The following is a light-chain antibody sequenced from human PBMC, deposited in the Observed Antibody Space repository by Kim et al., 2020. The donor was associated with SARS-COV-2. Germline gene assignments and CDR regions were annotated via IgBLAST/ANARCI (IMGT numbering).Light chain of an antibody. J-gene: IGKJ2*01. Sequence: SASVGDRVTITCRASQSVSVWLAWYQQKPGRAPKLLISATTTLQTGVSPRFSGTGFGSEFALTIDNVQPDDFATYYCQQADSLPYTFAQGTKLEI. CDR2: ATT. V-gene: IGKV1-12*01. CDR1: QSVSVW. CDR3: QQADSLPYT.